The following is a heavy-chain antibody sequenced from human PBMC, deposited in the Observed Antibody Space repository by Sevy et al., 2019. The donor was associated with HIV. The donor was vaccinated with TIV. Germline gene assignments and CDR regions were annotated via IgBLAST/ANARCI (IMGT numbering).Heavy chain of an antibody. CDR1: GFTFSSYA. CDR2: ISYDGSNK. D-gene: IGHD2-15*01. V-gene: IGHV3-30-3*01. CDR3: ARDHVVVVVATFRYYYYGMDV. J-gene: IGHJ6*02. Sequence: GGSLRLSCAASGFTFSSYAMHWVRQAPGKGLEWVAVISYDGSNKYYADSVKGRFTISRENSKNTLYLQMNSLRAEDTAVYYCARDHVVVVVATFRYYYYGMDVWGQGTTVTVSS.